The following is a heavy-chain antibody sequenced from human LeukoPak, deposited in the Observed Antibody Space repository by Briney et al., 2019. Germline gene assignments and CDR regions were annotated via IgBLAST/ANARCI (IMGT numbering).Heavy chain of an antibody. CDR2: IYYSGST. CDR3: ARGGVNYKIAGP. D-gene: IGHD3-10*01. CDR1: GGSITSYY. J-gene: IGHJ5*02. Sequence: SETLSLTCTVSGGSITSYYWSWIRQPPGKELEWIGYIYYSGSTNYNPSLKSQVTISVDTSKNQFSLKLSSVTAADTAVYYCARGGVNYKIAGPWGQGALVTVSS. V-gene: IGHV4-59*01.